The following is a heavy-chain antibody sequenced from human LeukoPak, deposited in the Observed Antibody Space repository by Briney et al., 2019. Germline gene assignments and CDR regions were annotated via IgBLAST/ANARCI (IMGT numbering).Heavy chain of an antibody. CDR2: INHRGST. CDR1: GGSFSGYY. CDR3: ARNRGQKLLWFGELFRSVWFDP. D-gene: IGHD3-10*01. Sequence: SETLSLTCAVYGGSFSGYYWSWIRQPPEKGLEWIGEINHRGSTNYNPSLKSRVTISVDTSKNQFSLKLSSVTAADTAVYYCARNRGQKLLWFGELFRSVWFDPWGQGTLVTVSS. V-gene: IGHV4-34*01. J-gene: IGHJ5*02.